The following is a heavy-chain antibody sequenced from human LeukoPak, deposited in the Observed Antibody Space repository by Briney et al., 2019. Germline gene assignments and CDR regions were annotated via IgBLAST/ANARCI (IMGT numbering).Heavy chain of an antibody. D-gene: IGHD3-3*01. CDR2: INPSGGST. CDR1: GYTFTSYY. J-gene: IGHJ4*02. CDR3: ARVRLFGVVIMDFDY. V-gene: IGHV1-46*01. Sequence: ASVKVSCKASGYTFTSYYMHWVRQAPGQGLEWMGIINPSGGSTSYAQKFQGRVTMTRDTSTSTVYMELSSLRSEDTAVYYCARVRLFGVVIMDFDYWGRGTLVTVSS.